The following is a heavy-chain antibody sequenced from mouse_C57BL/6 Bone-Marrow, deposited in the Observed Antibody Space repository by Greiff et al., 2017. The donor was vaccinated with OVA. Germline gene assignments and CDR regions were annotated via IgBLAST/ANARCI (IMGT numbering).Heavy chain of an antibody. D-gene: IGHD1-1*01. CDR2: IYPGSGNT. CDR3: ARRSLYYFEGPYAMDY. CDR1: GYSFTSYY. J-gene: IGHJ4*01. Sequence: QVQLQQSGPELVKPGASVKISCKASGYSFTSYYIHWVKQRPGQGLEWIGWIYPGSGNTKYNEKFKGKATLTADTSSSTAYMQLSSLTSEDSAVYYCARRSLYYFEGPYAMDYWGQGTSVTVSS. V-gene: IGHV1-66*01.